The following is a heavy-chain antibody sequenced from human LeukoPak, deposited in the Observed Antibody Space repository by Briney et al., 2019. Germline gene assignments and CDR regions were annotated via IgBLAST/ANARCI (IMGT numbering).Heavy chain of an antibody. D-gene: IGHD4-17*01. CDR2: IWYDGSNK. CDR1: GFTFSSYG. CDR3: ARGTRTTAFDY. J-gene: IGHJ4*02. Sequence: GGSLRLSCAASGFTFSSYGMHWVRQAPGKWLEWVAVIWYDGSNKYYADSVKGRFTISRDNSKNTLYLQMNSLRAEDTAVYYCARGTRTTAFDYWGQGTLVTVSS. V-gene: IGHV3-33*01.